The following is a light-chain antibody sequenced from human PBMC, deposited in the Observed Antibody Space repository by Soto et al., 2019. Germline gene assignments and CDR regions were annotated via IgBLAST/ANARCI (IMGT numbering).Light chain of an antibody. CDR1: QTLYNN. CDR2: GAS. Sequence: EIVMTQSPATLSVSPGERATLSCRASQTLYNNLAWYQQKLGQAPRLLIYGASARSTDIPARFRGSGSGTEFTLTISGLQSEDVAIYYCQQYSDWPLTFGGGTKVEIK. CDR3: QQYSDWPLT. V-gene: IGKV3-15*01. J-gene: IGKJ4*01.